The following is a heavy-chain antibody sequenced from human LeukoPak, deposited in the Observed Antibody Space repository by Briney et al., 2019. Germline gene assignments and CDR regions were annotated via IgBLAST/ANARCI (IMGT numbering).Heavy chain of an antibody. CDR3: ARGGAYPEYYFDY. CDR2: IYTSGST. D-gene: IGHD1-14*01. Sequence: SQTLSLTCTVSGGSISSGSYYWSWIRQPAGKGLEWIGRIYTSGSTNYNPSLKSRVTMSVDTSKNQFSLKLSSVTAADTAVYYCARGGAYPEYYFDYWGQGTLVTVSS. CDR1: GGSISSGSYY. V-gene: IGHV4-61*02. J-gene: IGHJ4*02.